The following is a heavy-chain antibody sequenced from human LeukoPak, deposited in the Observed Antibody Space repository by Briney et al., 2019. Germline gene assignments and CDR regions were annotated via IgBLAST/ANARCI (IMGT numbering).Heavy chain of an antibody. J-gene: IGHJ4*02. D-gene: IGHD4/OR15-4a*01. CDR3: AKVNWCSATCADA. CDR1: GFTFSNDD. CDR2: MSGDGRRT. Sequence: GGSPRLSCAASGFTFSNDDLNWVRQAPGKGLEWVSSMSGDGRRTYYAGSVKGRFTISRDYSKNTLSLQMNSLRAEDTAVYYCAKVNWCSATCADAWGQGTLVTVSS. V-gene: IGHV3-23*01.